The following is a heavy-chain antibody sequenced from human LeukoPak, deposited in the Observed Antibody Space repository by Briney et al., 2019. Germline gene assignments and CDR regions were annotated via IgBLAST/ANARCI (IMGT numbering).Heavy chain of an antibody. Sequence: GGSLRLSCAASGFTFSSYAMSWVRQAPGKGLEWVSAISGSGGSTYYADSVKGRFTISRDNSKNTLYLQMNSLRAEDTAVYYCAKSLLPYYYDSSGCPFDYWGQGTLVTVSS. D-gene: IGHD3-22*01. V-gene: IGHV3-23*01. CDR1: GFTFSSYA. J-gene: IGHJ4*02. CDR3: AKSLLPYYYDSSGCPFDY. CDR2: ISGSGGST.